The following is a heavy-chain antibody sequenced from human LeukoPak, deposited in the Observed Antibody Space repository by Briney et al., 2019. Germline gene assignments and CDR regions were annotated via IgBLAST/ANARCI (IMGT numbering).Heavy chain of an antibody. Sequence: SQTLSPTCAISGDSVSSNSAAWNWIRQSPSRGLEWLGRTYYRSKWYNDYAVSMKSRITINPNTSKDQFSLQLNSVTPEDTAVYYCARDAGSGWSPFDYWGQGTLVTVSS. V-gene: IGHV6-1*01. J-gene: IGHJ4*02. CDR1: GDSVSSNSAA. CDR3: ARDAGSGWSPFDY. D-gene: IGHD6-19*01. CDR2: TYYRSKWYN.